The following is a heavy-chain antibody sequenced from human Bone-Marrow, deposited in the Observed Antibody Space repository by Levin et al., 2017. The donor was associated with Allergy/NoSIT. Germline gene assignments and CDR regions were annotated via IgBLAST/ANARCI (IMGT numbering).Heavy chain of an antibody. D-gene: IGHD6-19*01. Sequence: PGGSLRLSCAVSGFTFSDSAVHWVRQTSGKGLEWVGLIRSQTNTYATAYAASVKGRFTVSRDNSKNTLYVQMNSLRAEDTAVYYCARIAWAETSGWGRAFDLWGQGTTVTVSS. J-gene: IGHJ3*01. CDR2: IRSQTNTYAT. CDR1: GFTFSDSA. CDR3: ARIAWAETSGWGRAFDL. V-gene: IGHV3-73*01.